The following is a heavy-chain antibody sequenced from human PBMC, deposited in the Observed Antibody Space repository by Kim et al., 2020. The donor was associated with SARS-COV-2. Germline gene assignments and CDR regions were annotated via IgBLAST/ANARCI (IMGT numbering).Heavy chain of an antibody. CDR3: AKDPYPGYSSGWFDY. D-gene: IGHD6-19*01. Sequence: ADSSKGRFTISRDNSKNTLYLQMNSLRGEDTAVYYCAKDPYPGYSSGWFDYWGQGTLVTVSS. J-gene: IGHJ5*01. V-gene: IGHV3-30*02.